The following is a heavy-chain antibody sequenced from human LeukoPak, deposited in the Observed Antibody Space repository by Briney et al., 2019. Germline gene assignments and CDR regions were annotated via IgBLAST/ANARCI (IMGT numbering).Heavy chain of an antibody. J-gene: IGHJ4*02. Sequence: SETLSLTCAVYGGSFSGYSWSWVRQPPGEGLEWIGEINHGGATNYNPSLKSRVTISVDTSKNEFSLKLRSVTAADTAVYYCARGRGGNYAGSLDSWGQGTLVTVSS. D-gene: IGHD4-23*01. CDR2: INHGGAT. CDR3: ARGRGGNYAGSLDS. V-gene: IGHV4-34*01. CDR1: GGSFSGYS.